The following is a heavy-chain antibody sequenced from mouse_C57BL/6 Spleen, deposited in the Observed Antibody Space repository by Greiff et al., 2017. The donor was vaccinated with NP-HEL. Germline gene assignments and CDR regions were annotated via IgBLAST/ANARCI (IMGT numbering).Heavy chain of an antibody. CDR1: GYSITSGYY. CDR2: ISYDGSN. V-gene: IGHV3-6*01. D-gene: IGHD4-1*01. Sequence: DVKLQESGPGLVKPSQSLSLTCSVTGYSITSGYYWNWIRQFPGNKLEWMGYISYDGSNNYNPSLKNRISITRDTSKNQFFLKLNSVTTEDTATYYCARDGLGGFAYWGQGTLVTVSA. J-gene: IGHJ3*01. CDR3: ARDGLGGFAY.